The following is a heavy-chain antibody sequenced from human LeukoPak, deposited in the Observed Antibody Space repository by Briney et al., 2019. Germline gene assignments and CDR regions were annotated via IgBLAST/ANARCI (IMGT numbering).Heavy chain of an antibody. CDR2: IYTSGST. Sequence: SETLSLTCTVSGGSITNYYWSWIRQPAGKGLEWIGHIYTSGSTNYNPSLKSRVTMSVDTSKNQFSLKLNSVTAADTAVYYCARAAAAGRLNWFDPWGQGTLVTVSS. V-gene: IGHV4-4*07. D-gene: IGHD6-13*01. CDR3: ARAAAAGRLNWFDP. J-gene: IGHJ5*02. CDR1: GGSITNYY.